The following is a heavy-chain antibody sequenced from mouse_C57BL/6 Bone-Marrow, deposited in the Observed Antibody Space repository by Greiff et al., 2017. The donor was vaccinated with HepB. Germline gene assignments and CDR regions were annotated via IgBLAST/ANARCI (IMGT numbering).Heavy chain of an antibody. D-gene: IGHD2-4*01. CDR1: GYTFTDYY. CDR2: IYPGSGNT. J-gene: IGHJ4*01. V-gene: IGHV1-76*01. Sequence: QVQLQQSGAELVRPGASVKLSCKASGYTFTDYYINWVKQRPGQGLEWIARIYPGSGNTYYNEKFKGKATLTAEKSSSTAYMQISSLTSEDSAVYFCAREIYYESMDYWGQGTSVTVSS. CDR3: AREIYYESMDY.